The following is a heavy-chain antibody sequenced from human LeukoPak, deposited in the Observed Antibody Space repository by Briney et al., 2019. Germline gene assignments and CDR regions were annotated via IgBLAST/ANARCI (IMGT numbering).Heavy chain of an antibody. CDR1: GYSFNTYY. V-gene: IGHV1-18*01. CDR3: ARGEVPAAIRT. Sequence: ASVKVSCKASGYSFNTYYMNWVRQAPGQGLEWLGWINTDSGGTNYAQRLQGRVTMTTDTSTSTAYMELRSLRSDDTAVYYCARGEVPAAIRTWGQGTLVTVSS. J-gene: IGHJ5*02. CDR2: INTDSGGT. D-gene: IGHD2-2*02.